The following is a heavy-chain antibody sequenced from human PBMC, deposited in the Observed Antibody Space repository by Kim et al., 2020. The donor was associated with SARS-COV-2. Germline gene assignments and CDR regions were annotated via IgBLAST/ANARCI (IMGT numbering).Heavy chain of an antibody. D-gene: IGHD6-19*01. Sequence: SVKGRFTISRDNSKNSLYLQMNSLRTEDTALYYCAKSSSETIAVDHYFDYWGQGTLVTVSS. J-gene: IGHJ4*02. CDR3: AKSSSETIAVDHYFDY. V-gene: IGHV3-43*01.